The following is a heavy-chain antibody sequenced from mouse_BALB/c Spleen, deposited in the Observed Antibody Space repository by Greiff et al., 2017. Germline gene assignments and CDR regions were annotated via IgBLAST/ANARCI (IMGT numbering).Heavy chain of an antibody. J-gene: IGHJ1*01. V-gene: IGHV1-69*02. CDR1: GYTFTSYW. D-gene: IGHD1-1*01. CDR3: TRYCYGSRWYFDV. CDR2: IYPSDSYT. Sequence: QVQLQQPGAELVRPGASVKLSCKASGYTFTSYWINWVKQRPGQGLEWIGNIYPSDSYTNYNQKFKDKATLTVDKSSSTAYMQLSSPTSEDSAVYYCTRYCYGSRWYFDVWGAGTTVTVSS.